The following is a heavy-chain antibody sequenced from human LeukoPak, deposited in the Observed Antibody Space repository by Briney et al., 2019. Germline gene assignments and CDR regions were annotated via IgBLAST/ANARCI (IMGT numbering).Heavy chain of an antibody. V-gene: IGHV1-2*02. CDR1: GYTFTGYY. CDR3: VREADYYYDSSGYYVAGAFDI. D-gene: IGHD3-22*01. J-gene: IGHJ3*02. CDR2: INPNSGGT. Sequence: ASVKVSCKASGYTFTGYYMHWVRQAPGQGLEWMGWINPNSGGTNYAQKFQGRVTMTRDTSISTAYMELSRLRSDDTAVYYCVREADYYYDSSGYYVAGAFDIWGQGTMVTVSS.